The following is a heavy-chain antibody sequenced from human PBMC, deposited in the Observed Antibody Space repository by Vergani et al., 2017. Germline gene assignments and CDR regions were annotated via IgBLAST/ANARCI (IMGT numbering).Heavy chain of an antibody. CDR2: ISSSSSYI. D-gene: IGHD6-13*01. Sequence: EVQLVESGGGLVKPGGSLRLSCAASGFIFSSYSMNWVRQAPGKGLEWVSSISSSSSYIYYADSVKGRFTISRDNAKNSLYLQMNSLRAEDTAVYYCARDLGSSSRYSYWGQGTLVTVSS. J-gene: IGHJ4*02. CDR3: ARDLGSSSRYSY. V-gene: IGHV3-21*01. CDR1: GFIFSSYS.